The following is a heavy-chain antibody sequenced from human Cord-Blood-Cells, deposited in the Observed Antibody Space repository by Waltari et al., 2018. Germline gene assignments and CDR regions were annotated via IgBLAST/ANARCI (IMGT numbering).Heavy chain of an antibody. CDR2: NNPNRRGT. D-gene: IGHD3-16*01. CDR1: GYTFTGYY. V-gene: IGHV1-2*02. CDR3: AKDLGGDTISWFDR. Sequence: VQLVQSGAGVKKPGASVKVSCKASGYTFTGYYMHWVRQAPGQGLEWLGLNNPNRRGTNYAQSFQGRVTMTRDTSISTAKQEVSRLGADDTVVYYCAKDLGGDTISWFDRWGQRTLVTVSS. J-gene: IGHJ5*02.